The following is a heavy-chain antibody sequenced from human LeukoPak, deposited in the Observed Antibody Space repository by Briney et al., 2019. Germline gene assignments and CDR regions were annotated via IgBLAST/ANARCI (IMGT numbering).Heavy chain of an antibody. Sequence: ASVTVSFTASGYTFTSYDINWVRQAPGQGLEWMGWMNPNSGNTGYAQKFQGRVTMTRNTSISTAYMELSSLRSEDTAVYYCATEPLGYCSSTSCRAGGNWGQGTLVTVSS. CDR1: GYTFTSYD. V-gene: IGHV1-8*01. CDR3: ATEPLGYCSSTSCRAGGN. J-gene: IGHJ1*01. CDR2: MNPNSGNT. D-gene: IGHD2-2*01.